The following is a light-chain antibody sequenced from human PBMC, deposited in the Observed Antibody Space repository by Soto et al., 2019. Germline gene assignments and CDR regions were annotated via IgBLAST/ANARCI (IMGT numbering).Light chain of an antibody. Sequence: QSVLTQPPSVSGDPGQRVAISCTGSSSNIGAEYDVHWYQQLPGTAPKRLIYGDNNRPSGVPDRFSGSKSGTSASLAITGLQPEDEADYYCQSYDSSLTTFVFGTGTKLTGL. CDR3: QSYDSSLTTFV. V-gene: IGLV1-40*01. CDR2: GDN. J-gene: IGLJ1*01. CDR1: SSNIGAEYD.